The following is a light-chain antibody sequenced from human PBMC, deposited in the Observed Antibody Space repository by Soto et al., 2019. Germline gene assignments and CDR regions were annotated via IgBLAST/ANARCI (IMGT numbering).Light chain of an antibody. CDR1: QSVSSN. V-gene: IGKV3-15*01. Sequence: VFTQVSGPPSLSPGERAALSRRASQSVSSNLAWYQHKPGQAPRLLFYDASTRATGIPARFSGSGSGTEFTLTISSLQSEDFAVYYCQQRSNWPRTFGQGTKVDIK. CDR2: DAS. J-gene: IGKJ1*01. CDR3: QQRSNWPRT.